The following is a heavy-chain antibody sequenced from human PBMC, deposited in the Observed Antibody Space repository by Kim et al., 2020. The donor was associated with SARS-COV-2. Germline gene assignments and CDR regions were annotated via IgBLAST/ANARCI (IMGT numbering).Heavy chain of an antibody. CDR2: IYYTGST. V-gene: IGHV4-59*13. Sequence: SETLSLTCTVSGASISNYYWTWIRQPPGKGLEWIGYIYYTGSTSYSPSLKSRVSISLDTSENQFSLKLSSVTAADTAIYYCARARAMSGTTDYWGQGTLV. D-gene: IGHD1-1*01. CDR1: GASISNYY. J-gene: IGHJ4*02. CDR3: ARARAMSGTTDY.